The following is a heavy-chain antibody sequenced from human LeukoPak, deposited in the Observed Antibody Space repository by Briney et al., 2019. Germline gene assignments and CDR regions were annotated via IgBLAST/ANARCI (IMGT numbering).Heavy chain of an antibody. CDR3: AKDSIAAAGTYNYYYYGMDV. CDR1: GFTFDDYA. D-gene: IGHD6-13*01. V-gene: IGHV3-9*01. J-gene: IGHJ6*02. Sequence: GGSLRLSCAASGFTFDDYAMHWVRHAPGKGLEWVSGISWNSGSIGYADSVKGRFTISRDNAKNSLYLQMNSLRAEDTALYYCAKDSIAAAGTYNYYYYGMDVWGQGTTVTVSS. CDR2: ISWNSGSI.